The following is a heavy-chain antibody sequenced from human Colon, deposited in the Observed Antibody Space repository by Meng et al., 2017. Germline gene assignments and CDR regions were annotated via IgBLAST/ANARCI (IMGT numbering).Heavy chain of an antibody. D-gene: IGHD7-27*01. V-gene: IGHV4-61*08. CDR3: ARDHWGSRDY. J-gene: IGHJ4*02. CDR2: AGT. Sequence: QVRLQESGQGLERPSETLSLICTVSGGAVSMGDYQWGWIRQPPGKGLEWIGYAGTNYNPSLKSRVTISVDTSKRQFSLKLTSVTAADTAVYYCARDHWGSRDYWGPGIRVTVSS. CDR1: GGAVSMGDYQ.